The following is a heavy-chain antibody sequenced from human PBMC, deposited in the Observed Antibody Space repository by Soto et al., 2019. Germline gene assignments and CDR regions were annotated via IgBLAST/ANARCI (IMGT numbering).Heavy chain of an antibody. CDR1: GGSISSGDYY. CDR3: ARVGGFGATTIDY. Sequence: QVQLQESGPGLVKPSQTLSLTCTVSGGSISSGDYYWSWIRQPPGKGLEWIGYIYYSGSTYYNPSRKSRVTISVDTSKNQFSLNLSSVTAADTAVYYCARVGGFGATTIDYWGQGTLVTVSS. J-gene: IGHJ4*02. D-gene: IGHD3-10*01. CDR2: IYYSGST. V-gene: IGHV4-30-4*01.